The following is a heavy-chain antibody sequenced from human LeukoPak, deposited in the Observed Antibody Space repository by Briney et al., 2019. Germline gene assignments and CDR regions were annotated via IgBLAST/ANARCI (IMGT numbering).Heavy chain of an antibody. CDR2: INPNSGGT. CDR3: ARDLIFSGSYYSNFDY. D-gene: IGHD1-26*01. J-gene: IGHJ4*02. CDR1: GYTLTGYY. Sequence: ASVKVSCKASGYTLTGYYMHWVRQAPGQGLEWMGWINPNSGGTNYAQKFQGRVTMTRDTSISTAYMELSRLRSDDTAVYYCARDLIFSGSYYSNFDYWGQGTLVTVSS. V-gene: IGHV1-2*02.